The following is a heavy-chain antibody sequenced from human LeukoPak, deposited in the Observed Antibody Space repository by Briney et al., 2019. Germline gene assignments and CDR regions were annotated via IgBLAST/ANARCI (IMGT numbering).Heavy chain of an antibody. CDR2: IYYTGST. Sequence: SETLSLTCTVSGGSIDSYYWSWIRQPPGKGLEWIGYIYYTGSTGYHPSLKSRVTISLDTSKNQFSLKLTSVTAADTAVYYCARVYQSAEYYFDYWGQGNLVSVSS. D-gene: IGHD2-2*01. CDR3: ARVYQSAEYYFDY. J-gene: IGHJ4*02. CDR1: GGSIDSYY. V-gene: IGHV4-59*01.